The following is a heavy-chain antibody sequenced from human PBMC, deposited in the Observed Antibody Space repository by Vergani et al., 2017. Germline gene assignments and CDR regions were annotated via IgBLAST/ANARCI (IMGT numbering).Heavy chain of an antibody. Sequence: EVQLVQSGAEVKKPGESVKISCKGSGYSFTSYWIGWVRQMPGKGLEWMGIIYPGDSDTRYSPSFQGQVTVSADKSISTAYLQWSSLKASDTAMYYCARPXKKTIFGVEDAFDIWGQGTMVTVSS. D-gene: IGHD3-3*01. CDR2: IYPGDSDT. CDR3: ARPXKKTIFGVEDAFDI. J-gene: IGHJ3*02. CDR1: GYSFTSYW. V-gene: IGHV5-51*03.